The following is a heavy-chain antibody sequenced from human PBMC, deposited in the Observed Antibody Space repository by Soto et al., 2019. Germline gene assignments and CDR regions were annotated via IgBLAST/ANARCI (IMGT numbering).Heavy chain of an antibody. Sequence: GASVKVSCKASGGTFSSYAISWVRQAPGQRLERKGGNIPIFGTANYAQKFQGRVTITADESTSTAYMELSSLRSEDTAVYYCARQMATISLYFDYWGQGTLVTVSS. CDR1: GGTFSSYA. D-gene: IGHD5-12*01. V-gene: IGHV1-69*13. J-gene: IGHJ4*02. CDR2: NIPIFGTA. CDR3: ARQMATISLYFDY.